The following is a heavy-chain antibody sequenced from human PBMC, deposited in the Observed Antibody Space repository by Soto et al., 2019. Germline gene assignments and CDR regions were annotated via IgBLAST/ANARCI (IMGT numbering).Heavy chain of an antibody. V-gene: IGHV3-21*01. Sequence: GGSLRLSCEASGFIFTTNSMNWVRQVPGKGLQWLSSISSSGTFKSYGDSVKGRFTISRDNAKNSLFLQMNNLSGEDTGLYYCARDPPHGGTSSWDADSWGPGTLVTVS. J-gene: IGHJ4*02. D-gene: IGHD2-15*01. CDR3: ARDPPHGGTSSWDADS. CDR1: GFIFTTNS. CDR2: ISSSGTFK.